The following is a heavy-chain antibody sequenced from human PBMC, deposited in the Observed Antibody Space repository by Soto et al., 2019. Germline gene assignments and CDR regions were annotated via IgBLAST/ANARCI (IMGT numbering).Heavy chain of an antibody. CDR3: ARPSGYYDTSGYYGAFYYYGMDV. D-gene: IGHD3-22*01. CDR2: ISSSISTI. Sequence: GGSLRLSCAASGFSFSTYDMNWVRQAPGKGLEWISYISSSISTIYYADSVKGRFTISRDNAENSLYLQMNSLRDEDTAVYYCARPSGYYDTSGYYGAFYYYGMDVWGPRTKVTVSS. J-gene: IGHJ6*02. V-gene: IGHV3-48*02. CDR1: GFSFSTYD.